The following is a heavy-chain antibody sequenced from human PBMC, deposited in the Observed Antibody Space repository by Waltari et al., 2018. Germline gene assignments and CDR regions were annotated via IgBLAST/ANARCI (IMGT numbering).Heavy chain of an antibody. CDR2: IRGDGRS. J-gene: IGHJ4*02. Sequence: QLQLQQSGPGLVKPSESLSLTCVVSADSMSNTDGWSWVSQPPGKGLEWFEQIRGDGRSNYNPSVESLVTISMETSNRQFSLKVSSATAADTAVYYCARDRGRGLYLDSWGQGTLFTVSP. CDR3: ARDRGRGLYLDS. CDR1: ADSMSNTDG. V-gene: IGHV4-4*02. D-gene: IGHD2-15*01.